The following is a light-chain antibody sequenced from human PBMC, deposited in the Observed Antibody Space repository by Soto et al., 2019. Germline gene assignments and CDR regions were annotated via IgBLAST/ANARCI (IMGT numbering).Light chain of an antibody. V-gene: IGKV3-20*01. Sequence: EIVLTQSPGTLSLSPGERATLACRATQSVSSSYLDWYQPKPGQAPRLLIYGASSTATGIPDRFSGSDSGSGFTLTISRPEPDEFSVYYYQQDCCSPRFTFGPATKVDIK. CDR3: QQDCCSPRFT. J-gene: IGKJ3*01. CDR2: GAS. CDR1: QSVSSSY.